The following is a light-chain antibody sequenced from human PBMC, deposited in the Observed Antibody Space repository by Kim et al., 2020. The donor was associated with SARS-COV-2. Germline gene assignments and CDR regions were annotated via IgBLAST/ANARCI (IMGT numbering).Light chain of an antibody. CDR2: YVN. J-gene: IGLJ2*01. CDR1: KIGSKA. V-gene: IGLV3-21*04. Sequence: SYELTQPPAASVAPGVTARITCGENKIGSKAVPWYQQKPGKAPVLVIYYVNNRSSEIPSRFCVSNSGNTATLTISTVEGGDEADYSCQVWGGAGDHPVFGGGTQLTVL. CDR3: QVWGGAGDHPV.